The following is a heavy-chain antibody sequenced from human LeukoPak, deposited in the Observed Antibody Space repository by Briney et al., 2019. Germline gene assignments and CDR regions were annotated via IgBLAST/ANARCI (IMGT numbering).Heavy chain of an antibody. CDR1: GGSFSGYY. CDR2: INHSGST. V-gene: IGHV4-34*01. D-gene: IGHD1-26*01. J-gene: IGHJ6*03. Sequence: PSETLSLTCAVYGGSFSGYYWSWIRQPPGKGLEWIGEINHSGSTNYNPSPKSRVTISVDTSKNQFSLKLSSVTAADTAVYYCARGKGGSYGDYYYYMDVWGKGTTVTVSS. CDR3: ARGKGGSYGDYYYYMDV.